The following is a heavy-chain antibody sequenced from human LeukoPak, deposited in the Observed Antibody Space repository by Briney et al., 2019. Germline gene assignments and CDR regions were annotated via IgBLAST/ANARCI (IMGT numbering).Heavy chain of an antibody. CDR1: GYSISSGYY. Sequence: NPSETLSLTCTVSGYSISSGYYWGWIRPPPGKGLEWIGSIYHSGSTYYNSSLKSRVTISVDTSQNQFSLKLSSVTAADTAMYYCAGYTDYVSYWGQGTLVTVSS. D-gene: IGHD4-17*01. CDR2: IYHSGST. V-gene: IGHV4-38-2*02. J-gene: IGHJ4*02. CDR3: AGYTDYVSY.